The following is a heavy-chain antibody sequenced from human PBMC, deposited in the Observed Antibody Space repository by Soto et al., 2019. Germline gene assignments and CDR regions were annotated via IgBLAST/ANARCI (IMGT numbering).Heavy chain of an antibody. V-gene: IGHV1-18*01. CDR3: ARVPSAPLIAAAGHNWFDP. J-gene: IGHJ5*02. Sequence: ASVKVSCKASGYTFTSYGISWVRQAPGQGLEWIGWISAYNGNTNYAQKLQGRVTMTTDTSTSTAYMELRSLRSDDTAVYYCARVPSAPLIAAAGHNWFDPWGQGTLVTVSS. CDR1: GYTFTSYG. CDR2: ISAYNGNT. D-gene: IGHD6-13*01.